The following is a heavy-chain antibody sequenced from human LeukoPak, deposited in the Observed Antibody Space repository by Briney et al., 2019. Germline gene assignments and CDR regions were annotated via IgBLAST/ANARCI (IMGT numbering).Heavy chain of an antibody. Sequence: TSQTLSLTCAISGDTVSRNNPAWNWIRQSPSRGLEWLGRTYFQSIWHYDYAMSVKSRITINADTSKNQFSLHLSSATPEDTAIYYCSRGWNYAFDSWGQGTQVTVSS. CDR1: GDTVSRNNPA. CDR2: TYFQSIWHY. D-gene: IGHD1-7*01. J-gene: IGHJ4*02. CDR3: SRGWNYAFDS. V-gene: IGHV6-1*01.